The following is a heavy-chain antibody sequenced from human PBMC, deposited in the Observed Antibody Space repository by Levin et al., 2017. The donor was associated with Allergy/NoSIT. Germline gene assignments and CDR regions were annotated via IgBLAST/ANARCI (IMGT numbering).Heavy chain of an antibody. D-gene: IGHD4-23*01. Sequence: SLKISCAASGFRFDNYTMYWIRQAPGKGLEWVSGISGDSSSIGYADSVKGRFTISRDNAKNSLYLQMNSLRSEDTALYYCAKVRGGNSKANIFDSWGHGTLVTVSS. V-gene: IGHV3-9*01. CDR3: AKVRGGNSKANIFDS. J-gene: IGHJ4*01. CDR2: ISGDSSSI. CDR1: GFRFDNYT.